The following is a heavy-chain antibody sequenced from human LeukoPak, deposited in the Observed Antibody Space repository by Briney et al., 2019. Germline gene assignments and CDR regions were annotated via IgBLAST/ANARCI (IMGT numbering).Heavy chain of an antibody. CDR1: GGSISSAPYY. CDR2: IYTSGST. Sequence: SETLSLTCTVSGGSISSAPYYWNWIRQPAGKGLEWIGRIYTSGSTNYNPSLQSRVTISVDTSKNQFYLRANSVTAADTAVYYCTRELMYWGQGTLVTVSS. V-gene: IGHV4-61*02. CDR3: TRELMY. J-gene: IGHJ4*02. D-gene: IGHD2-8*01.